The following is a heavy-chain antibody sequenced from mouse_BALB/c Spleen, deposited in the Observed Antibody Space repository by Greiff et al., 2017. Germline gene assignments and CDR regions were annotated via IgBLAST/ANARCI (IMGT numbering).Heavy chain of an antibody. CDR1: GYTFTDYA. Sequence: QVHVKQSGAELVRPGVSVKISCKGSGYTFTDYAMHWVKQSHAKSLEWIGVISTYYGDASYNQKFKGKATMTVDKSSSTAYMELARLTSEDSAIYYCARYGSSHYYAMDYWGQGTSVTVSS. J-gene: IGHJ4*01. D-gene: IGHD1-1*01. CDR2: ISTYYGDA. CDR3: ARYGSSHYYAMDY. V-gene: IGHV1S137*01.